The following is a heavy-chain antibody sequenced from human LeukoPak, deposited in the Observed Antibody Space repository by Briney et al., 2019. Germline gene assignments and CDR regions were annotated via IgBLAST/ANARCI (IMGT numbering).Heavy chain of an antibody. V-gene: IGHV1-18*01. Sequence: EASVKVSCKASGYTFTSFGISWVRQAPGQGLEWMGWIVVYDGDANYAQKFQGRVTMTTDTSTNTAYIELRSLRSDDTAVYYCAVIRLGDLSLIDYWGQGTLVTVST. CDR1: GYTFTSFG. CDR3: AVIRLGDLSLIDY. D-gene: IGHD3-16*02. CDR2: IVVYDGDA. J-gene: IGHJ4*02.